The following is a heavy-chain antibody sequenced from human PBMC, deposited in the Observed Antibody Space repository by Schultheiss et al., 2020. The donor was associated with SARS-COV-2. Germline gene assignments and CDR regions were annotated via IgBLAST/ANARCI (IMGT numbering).Heavy chain of an antibody. J-gene: IGHJ4*02. CDR2: ISGSGGST. CDR1: GFTFSSYG. D-gene: IGHD6-25*01. V-gene: IGHV3-23*01. CDR3: AKGVARAGGYFDY. Sequence: GGSLRLSCAASGFTFSSYGMHWVRQATGKGLEWVSAISGSGGSTYFADSVKGRFTISRDNSKNTLYLQMNSLRAEDTAVYYCAKGVARAGGYFDYWGQGTLVTVSS.